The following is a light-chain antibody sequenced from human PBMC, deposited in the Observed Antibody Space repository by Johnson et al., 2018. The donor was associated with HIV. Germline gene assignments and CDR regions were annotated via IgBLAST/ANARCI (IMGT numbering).Light chain of an antibody. J-gene: IGLJ1*01. CDR3: GTWDSSLSVLYV. Sequence: QSVLTQPPSVSAAPGQKVTISCSGSGSNIGNNYVSWYQQLPGSAPKLLIYENNKRPSGIPGRFSGSKSGTSATLGITGLQTGDEAYYYCGTWDSSLSVLYVFGTGTKVTVL. CDR1: GSNIGNNY. V-gene: IGLV1-51*02. CDR2: ENN.